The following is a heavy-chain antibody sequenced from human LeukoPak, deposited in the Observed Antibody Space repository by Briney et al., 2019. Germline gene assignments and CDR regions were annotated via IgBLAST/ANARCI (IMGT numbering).Heavy chain of an antibody. Sequence: GGSLRLSCAASGFPFSSYSMNWVRQAPGKGLEWVSYISASGSNIYYLDSVKGRFTVSRDNAMNSLFLQMDRPRAEDMAVYYCVRVKGTYFDFWGQGTLVTVSS. CDR3: VRVKGTYFDF. CDR2: ISASGSNI. CDR1: GFPFSSYS. J-gene: IGHJ4*02. D-gene: IGHD1-1*01. V-gene: IGHV3-48*01.